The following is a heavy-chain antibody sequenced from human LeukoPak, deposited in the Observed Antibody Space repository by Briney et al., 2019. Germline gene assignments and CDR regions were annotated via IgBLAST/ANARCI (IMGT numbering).Heavy chain of an antibody. CDR3: VRDKMMDDRGVGFDP. CDR2: INIDGSIT. Sequence: GGSLRLTCAASGFTFSTSWMYWVRQAPGKGLMYVSRINIDGSITTYADSVKGRFTISRDNIKNTLYLQMNSLGAEDTAVYYCVRDKMMDDRGVGFDPWGQGTLVTVSS. D-gene: IGHD1-1*01. V-gene: IGHV3-74*01. CDR1: GFTFSTSW. J-gene: IGHJ5*02.